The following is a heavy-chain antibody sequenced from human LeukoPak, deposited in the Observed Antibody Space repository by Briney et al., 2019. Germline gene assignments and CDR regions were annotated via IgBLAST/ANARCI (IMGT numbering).Heavy chain of an antibody. V-gene: IGHV3-48*01. CDR2: ISSSSSTI. CDR1: GFTFSSYS. J-gene: IGHJ5*02. Sequence: GGSLRLSCAASGFTFSSYSMNWVRQAPGKGLEWVSYISSSSSTIYYADSVKGRFTISRDNAKNSLYLQMNSLRAEDTAVYYCAWGGGVVVPAAIRSWGQGTLVTVSS. CDR3: AWGGGVVVPAAIRS. D-gene: IGHD2-2*02.